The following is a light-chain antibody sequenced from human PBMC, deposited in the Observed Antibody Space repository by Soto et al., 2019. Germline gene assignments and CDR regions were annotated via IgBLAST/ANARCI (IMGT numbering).Light chain of an antibody. CDR3: QQLNNYPST. V-gene: IGKV1-9*01. J-gene: IGKJ4*01. CDR2: AAS. CDR1: QDISSY. Sequence: IQLTQSPSSLSASVGDRVTITCRASQDISSYLGWYQQKPGKAPKLLIYAASTLQSGVPSRFSGSGSGTDFTLNINSLQPEDFATYFCQQLNNYPSTFGGGTKVEIK.